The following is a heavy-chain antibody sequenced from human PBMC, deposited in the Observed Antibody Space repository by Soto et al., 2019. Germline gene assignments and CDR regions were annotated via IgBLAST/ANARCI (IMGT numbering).Heavy chain of an antibody. V-gene: IGHV3-11*06. CDR3: ASRYDHQFKSYSSGWYYFDY. Sequence: PGGSRRLSCAASGFTFSDYYMSWIRQAPGKGLEWVSYISSSSSYTNYADSVKGRFTISRDNAKNSLYLQMNSLRAEDTAVYYCASRYDHQFKSYSSGWYYFDYWGQGTLVTVSS. J-gene: IGHJ4*02. D-gene: IGHD6-19*01. CDR2: ISSSSSYT. CDR1: GFTFSDYY.